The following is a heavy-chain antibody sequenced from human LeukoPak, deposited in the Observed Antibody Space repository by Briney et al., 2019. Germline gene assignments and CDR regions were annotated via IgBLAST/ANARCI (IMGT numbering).Heavy chain of an antibody. CDR2: INPNSGGT. CDR1: GYTFTVYY. D-gene: IGHD5-18*01. V-gene: IGHV1-2*02. Sequence: APVKVSCKASGYTFTVYYMHWVRQAPGQGLEWMGWINPNSGGTNYAQKFQGRVTMTRDTSISTVYMELSRLRSDDTAVYYCVRADGYSYVYGGNNWFDPWGQGTLVTVSS. CDR3: VRADGYSYVYGGNNWFDP. J-gene: IGHJ5*02.